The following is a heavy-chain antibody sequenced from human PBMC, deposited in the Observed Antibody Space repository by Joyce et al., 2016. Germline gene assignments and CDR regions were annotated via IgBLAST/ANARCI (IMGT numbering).Heavy chain of an antibody. J-gene: IGHJ6*02. D-gene: IGHD1-14*01. V-gene: IGHV3-21*01. Sequence: EVQLVESGGGLVRPGGSLRLSCAASGFTFSSYSMNWVRQAPGKGREWVSSISSNRNYIYYADTVKGRFTIYRDNAKSSLFLQMDSLRAEDTAVYYCARNSAPRAYTYYGLDVWGQGTTVTVSS. CDR1: GFTFSSYS. CDR2: ISSNRNYI. CDR3: ARNSAPRAYTYYGLDV.